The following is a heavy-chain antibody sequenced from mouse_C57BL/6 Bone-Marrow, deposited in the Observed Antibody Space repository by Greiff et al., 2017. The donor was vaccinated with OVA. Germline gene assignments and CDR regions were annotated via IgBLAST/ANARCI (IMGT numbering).Heavy chain of an antibody. CDR1: GFNIKDDY. CDR3: TTYRY. V-gene: IGHV14-4*01. CDR2: IDPENGDT. J-gene: IGHJ2*01. Sequence: EVKLVESGAELVRPGASVKLSCTASGFNIKDDYMHWVKERPEQGLEWIGWIDPENGDTEYASKLQGKATITADTSSKTVYLHLSSLTSEDTAVYYCTTYRYWGQGTTLTVSS.